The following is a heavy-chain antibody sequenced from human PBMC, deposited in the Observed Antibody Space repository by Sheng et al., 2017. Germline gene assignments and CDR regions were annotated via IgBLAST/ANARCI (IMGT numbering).Heavy chain of an antibody. CDR2: IIPILGIA. Sequence: QVQLVQSGAEVKKPGSSVKVSCKASGGTFSSYTISWVRQAPGQGLEWMGRIIPILGIANYAQKFQGRVTITADKSTSTAYMELSSLRSEDTAVYYCARGRRFSGWYFMDVWGKGTTVTVSS. J-gene: IGHJ6*03. D-gene: IGHD6-19*01. CDR1: GGTFSSYT. V-gene: IGHV1-69*02. CDR3: ARGRRFSGWYFMDV.